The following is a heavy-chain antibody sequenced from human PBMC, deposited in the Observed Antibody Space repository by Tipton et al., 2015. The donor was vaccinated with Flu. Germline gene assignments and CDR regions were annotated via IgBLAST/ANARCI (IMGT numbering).Heavy chain of an antibody. CDR2: IWYDGSNK. D-gene: IGHD3-9*01. V-gene: IGHV3-33*01. CDR1: GFTFSGFG. CDR3: ARDFSSTGYGDY. Sequence: SLRLSCAASGFTFSGFGMHWVRQAPGKGLEWVAVIWYDGSNKHYADSVKGRFTISRDNSKNTLYLQMNSLRAEDTAIYYCARDFSSTGYGDYWGQGTLVTVSS. J-gene: IGHJ4*02.